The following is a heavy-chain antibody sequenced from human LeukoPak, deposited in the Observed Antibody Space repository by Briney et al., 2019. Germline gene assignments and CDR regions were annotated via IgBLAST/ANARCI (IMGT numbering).Heavy chain of an antibody. D-gene: IGHD3-22*01. Sequence: HPGGSLRLSCAASGFTFSSYGMHWVRQAPGKGLEWVAVIWYDGSNKYYADSVKGRFTISRDNSKNTLYLQMNSLRAEDTAVYYCAKDFHASSGYYLDYWGQGTLVTVSS. CDR3: AKDFHASSGYYLDY. J-gene: IGHJ4*02. CDR1: GFTFSSYG. V-gene: IGHV3-33*06. CDR2: IWYDGSNK.